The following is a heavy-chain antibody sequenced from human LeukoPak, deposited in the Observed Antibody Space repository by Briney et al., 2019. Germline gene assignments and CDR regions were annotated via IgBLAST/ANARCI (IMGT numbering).Heavy chain of an antibody. V-gene: IGHV4-39*01. D-gene: IGHD3-16*01. CDR1: GGSISSTYYY. CDR3: ARQVTFGYAYAYYFDY. Sequence: PSETLSLTCTVSGGSISSTYYYWGWIRQPPGKGLEWIGNFHYSGSNSYNPSLKSRVTISVDTSKNQFSLRLSSVTAADTAVYYCARQVTFGYAYAYYFDYWGQGTLVTVAS. J-gene: IGHJ4*02. CDR2: FHYSGSN.